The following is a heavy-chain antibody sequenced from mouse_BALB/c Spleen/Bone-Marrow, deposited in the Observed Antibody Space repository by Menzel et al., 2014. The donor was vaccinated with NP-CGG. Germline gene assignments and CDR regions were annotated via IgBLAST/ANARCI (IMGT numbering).Heavy chain of an antibody. D-gene: IGHD1-1*01. J-gene: IGHJ2*01. V-gene: IGHV1-80*01. Sequence: VQVVESGAELVRPGSSVKISCKASGYALSSYWLNWVRQRPGQGLEWIGQIYPGDGDTNYNGKFKDKATLTADKSSSTAYMQLSSLTSEASAVYFCAKSGYGSFDYWGQGTTLTVSS. CDR2: IYPGDGDT. CDR1: GYALSSYW. CDR3: AKSGYGSFDY.